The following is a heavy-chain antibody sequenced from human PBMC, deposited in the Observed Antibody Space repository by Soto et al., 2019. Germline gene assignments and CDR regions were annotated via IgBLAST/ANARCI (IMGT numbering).Heavy chain of an antibody. CDR3: ARLVGYYYDSSGYSRDY. CDR1: GYTFTSYY. CDR2: INPSGGST. V-gene: IGHV1-46*01. Sequence: GASVKVSCKASGYTFTSYYMHWVRQAPGQGLEWMGIINPSGGSTSYAQKFQGRVTMTRDTSTSTVYMELSSLRSEDTAVYYCARLVGYYYDSSGYSRDYWGQGTLVTVSS. D-gene: IGHD3-22*01. J-gene: IGHJ4*02.